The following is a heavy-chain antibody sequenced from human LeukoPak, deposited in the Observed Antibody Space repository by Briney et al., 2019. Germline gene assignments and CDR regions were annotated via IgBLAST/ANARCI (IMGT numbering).Heavy chain of an antibody. CDR2: INPDGRDT. CDR3: TSWGDTTAEYFQR. V-gene: IGHV3-7*01. J-gene: IGHJ1*01. CDR1: GFTFNRCW. D-gene: IGHD2-21*02. Sequence: GGSLRLSRVVSGFTFNRCWMNWVRQAPGKGLEWVAHINPDGRDTYYVDSVKGRFTISRDNAQNSMYLQMNSLRVEDTAVYYCTSWGDTTAEYFQRWGQGTLVIVSS.